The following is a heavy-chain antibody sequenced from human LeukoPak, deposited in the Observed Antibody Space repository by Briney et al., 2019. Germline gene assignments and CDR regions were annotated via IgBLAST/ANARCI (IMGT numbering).Heavy chain of an antibody. CDR1: GYTFTGYY. J-gene: IGHJ4*02. D-gene: IGHD3-22*01. V-gene: IGHV1-2*02. CDR2: INPNSGGT. CDR3: ARVLYYDSSGYYYSFDY. Sequence: ASVKVSCKASGYTFTGYYMHWVRQAPGQGLEWMGWINPNSGGTNYAQKFQGRVTMTRDTSISTAYMELSRLRSDDTAVYYCARVLYYDSSGYYYSFDYWAREPWSPSPQ.